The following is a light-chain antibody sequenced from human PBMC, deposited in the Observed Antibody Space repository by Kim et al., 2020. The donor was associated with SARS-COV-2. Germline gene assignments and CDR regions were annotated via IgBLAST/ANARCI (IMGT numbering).Light chain of an antibody. CDR2: GAS. CDR1: KSVSSN. Sequence: VPPGETATPSCRASKSVSSNLAWYQQKPGQAPRLLISGASTWATGIPARFSGSGSGTEFTLTISSLQSEDFAVYYCQQYNNWPYTFGQGTKLEI. J-gene: IGKJ2*01. CDR3: QQYNNWPYT. V-gene: IGKV3-15*01.